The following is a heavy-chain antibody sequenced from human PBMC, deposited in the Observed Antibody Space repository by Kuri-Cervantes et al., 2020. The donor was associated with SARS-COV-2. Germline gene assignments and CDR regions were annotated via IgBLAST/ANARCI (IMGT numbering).Heavy chain of an antibody. V-gene: IGHV3-11*06. Sequence: GESLKISCAASGFTFSDYYMSWIRQAPGKGLEWVSYISSSSSYTNYADSVKCRFTISRDNAKNTLYLQMNSLRAEDTAVYYCARPPPGYCSSTSCYTGGDFDLWGRGTLVTVSS. CDR2: ISSSSSYT. J-gene: IGHJ2*01. CDR1: GFTFSDYY. CDR3: ARPPPGYCSSTSCYTGGDFDL. D-gene: IGHD2-2*02.